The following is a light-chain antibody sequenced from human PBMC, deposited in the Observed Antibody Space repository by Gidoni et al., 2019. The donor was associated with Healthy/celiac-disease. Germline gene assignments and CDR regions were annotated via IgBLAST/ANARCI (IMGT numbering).Light chain of an antibody. CDR1: QSISSY. Sequence: DIQMTQSPSSLSASVGDSVTITCRPSQSISSYLNWYQQKPGKAPKLLIYAASSLQSGVPSRFSGSGSGTDFTLTISSLQPEDFATYYCQQSYSTPLTFGGGTKVEIK. J-gene: IGKJ4*01. V-gene: IGKV1-39*01. CDR3: QQSYSTPLT. CDR2: AAS.